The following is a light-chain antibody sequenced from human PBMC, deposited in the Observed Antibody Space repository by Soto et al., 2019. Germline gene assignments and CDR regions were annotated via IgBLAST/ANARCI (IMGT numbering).Light chain of an antibody. CDR2: GAS. CDR3: QQYNDWPT. J-gene: IGKJ1*01. CDR1: QSVSRN. V-gene: IGKV3-15*01. Sequence: EIVMTQSPATLSVSPGERATLFCRASQSVSRNFAWYQQKPGQAPRLLIYGASTRATGIPARFSGTGSGTEFTLTISSLQSEDFAAYYRQQYNDWPTFGQGDQGGYQ.